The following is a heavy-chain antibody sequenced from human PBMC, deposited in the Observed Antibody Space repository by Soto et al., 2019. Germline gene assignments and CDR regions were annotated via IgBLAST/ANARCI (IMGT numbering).Heavy chain of an antibody. V-gene: IGHV4-59*01. CDR3: ARSTIFGVVHYYYGMDV. Sequence: TSETLSLTCTVSGGSISSYYWSWIRQPPGKGLEWIGYIYYSGSTNYNPSLKSRVTISVDTSKDQFSLKLSSVTAADTAVYYCARSTIFGVVHYYYGMDVWGQGTTVT. J-gene: IGHJ6*02. CDR1: GGSISSYY. CDR2: IYYSGST. D-gene: IGHD3-3*01.